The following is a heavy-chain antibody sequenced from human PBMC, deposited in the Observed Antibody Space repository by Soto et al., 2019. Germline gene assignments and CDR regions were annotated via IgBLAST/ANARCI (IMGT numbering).Heavy chain of an antibody. CDR3: SKDTEEDYCDSSGYLDY. CDR1: VVTVSFYG. Sequence: AALRPSYAAPVVTVSFYGIGPDPYTQIKFLEWVSAISSSGGSTYYADSVKGRFTISRDNSKNTMYLQMNSLRAEDTAVYYCSKDTEEDYCDSSGYLDYGGQGSMVTV. V-gene: IGHV3-23*01. D-gene: IGHD3-22*01. J-gene: IGHJ4*02. CDR2: ISSSGGST.